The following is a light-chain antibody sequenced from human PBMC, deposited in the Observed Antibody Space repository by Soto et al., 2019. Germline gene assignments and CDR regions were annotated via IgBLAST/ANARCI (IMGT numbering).Light chain of an antibody. V-gene: IGLV2-14*01. CDR3: ASYTTSRPVV. CDR1: SGDVGAYNS. Sequence: QSALTQPASVSGSPGQSITISCTGTSGDVGAYNSVSWYQQHPGKAPKLIIYEVSHRPSGISNRFSGSKSGNTASLTISGLQTEDEADYYCASYTTSRPVVFSGGTKLTVL. CDR2: EVS. J-gene: IGLJ3*02.